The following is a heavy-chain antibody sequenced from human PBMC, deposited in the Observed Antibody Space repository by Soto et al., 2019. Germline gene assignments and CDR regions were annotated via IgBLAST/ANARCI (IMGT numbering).Heavy chain of an antibody. CDR3: AKHLIGGRLQSPFDL. CDR1: GFTFSSFA. CDR2: MSTSGVST. V-gene: IGHV3-23*01. J-gene: IGHJ4*02. D-gene: IGHD3-22*01. Sequence: PGGSLRLSCAASGFTFSSFAMSWVRLAPGKGLEWVSGMSTSGVSTYYADSVKGRFTISRDKSKNTLYLQMNNLRAEDTAVYYCAKHLIGGRLQSPFDLWGQGTQVTVSS.